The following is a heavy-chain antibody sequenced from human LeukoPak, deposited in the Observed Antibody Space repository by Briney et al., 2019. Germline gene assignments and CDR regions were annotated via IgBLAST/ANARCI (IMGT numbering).Heavy chain of an antibody. D-gene: IGHD1-14*01. V-gene: IGHV3-7*01. Sequence: GGSLRLSCAVSGFIFSSYSMNWVRQAPGKGLEWVANIKQDGSEKYYVDSVKGRFTISRDNAKNSLYLQMNSLRAEDTAVYYCAGDKEGATRNHYYYYYMDVWGKGTTVTVSS. CDR1: GFIFSSYS. CDR3: AGDKEGATRNHYYYYYMDV. J-gene: IGHJ6*03. CDR2: IKQDGSEK.